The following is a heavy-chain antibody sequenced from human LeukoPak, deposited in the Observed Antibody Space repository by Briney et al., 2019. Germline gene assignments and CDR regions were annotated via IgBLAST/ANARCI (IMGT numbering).Heavy chain of an antibody. CDR3: ARLVVGTAMEPAFDY. Sequence: GESLRISGKCSGHSFTSYWISWVRQMPGKGLEWMGRIDPRDSYTNYSPSFQGHVTMSADKSISTAYLQWSSLKASDTAMYSCARLVVGTAMEPAFDYWGQGTLVTVSS. CDR2: IDPRDSYT. CDR1: GHSFTSYW. J-gene: IGHJ4*02. V-gene: IGHV5-10-1*01. D-gene: IGHD5-18*01.